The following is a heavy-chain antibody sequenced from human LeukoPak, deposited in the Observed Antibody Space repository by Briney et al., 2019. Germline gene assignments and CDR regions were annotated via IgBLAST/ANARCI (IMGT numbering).Heavy chain of an antibody. CDR1: GGTFSSYA. V-gene: IGHV1-69*04. D-gene: IGHD2-15*01. J-gene: IGHJ3*02. CDR3: ARAPRGVVVVGATNAFDI. Sequence: GASVKVSCKDSGGTFSSYAISWVRQAPGQGLEWMERIIPILGIANYAQKFQGRVTITADKSTSTAYMELSSLRSEDTAVYYCARAPRGVVVVGATNAFDIWGQGTMVTVSS. CDR2: IIPILGIA.